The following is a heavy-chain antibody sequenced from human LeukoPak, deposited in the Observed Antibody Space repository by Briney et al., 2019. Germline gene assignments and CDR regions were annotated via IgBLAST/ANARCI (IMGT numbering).Heavy chain of an antibody. CDR2: ISGSGGST. CDR3: AKAGGKDLRYFDWPPESAFDI. J-gene: IGHJ3*02. V-gene: IGHV3-23*01. Sequence: HPGGSLRLSCAASGFTFSSYAMSWVRQAPGKGLEWVSAISGSGGSTYYADSVKGRFTISRDNAKNSLYLQMNSLRAEDTALYYCAKAGGKDLRYFDWPPESAFDIWGQGTMVTVSS. D-gene: IGHD3-9*01. CDR1: GFTFSSYA.